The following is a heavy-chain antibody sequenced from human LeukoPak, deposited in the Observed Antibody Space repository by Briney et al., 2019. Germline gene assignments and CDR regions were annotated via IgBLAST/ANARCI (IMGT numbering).Heavy chain of an antibody. CDR3: ARGGYLLTVSAFDI. V-gene: IGHV4-34*01. D-gene: IGHD6-13*01. J-gene: IGHJ3*02. CDR1: GGSFSGYY. CDR2: INHSGST. Sequence: SETLSLTCAVYGGSFSGYYWSWIRQPPGKGLEWIGEINHSGSTNYNPSLKSRVTISVDTSTNQFSLKLSSVTAADTAVYYCARGGYLLTVSAFDIWGQGTMVTVSS.